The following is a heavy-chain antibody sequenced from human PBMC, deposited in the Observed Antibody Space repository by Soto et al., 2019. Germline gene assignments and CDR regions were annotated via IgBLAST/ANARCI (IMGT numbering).Heavy chain of an antibody. CDR3: QRKTRKGLVGLHAHDVLDI. CDR1: GATFSSYA. V-gene: IGHV1-69*13. D-gene: IGHD2-2*01. CDR2: IIPISGTA. J-gene: IGHJ3*02. Sequence: ASVKVSSKAPGATFSSYAISWVRRAPGQGLEWMVGIIPISGTANYAQKIQGRVTINADESTCTAYMELSSLRTDDTAVYCCQRKTRKGLVGLHAHDVLDIWGQCTMFTVSS.